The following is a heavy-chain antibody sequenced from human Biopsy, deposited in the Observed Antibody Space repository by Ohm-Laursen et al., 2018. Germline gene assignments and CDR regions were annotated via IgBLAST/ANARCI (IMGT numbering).Heavy chain of an antibody. CDR1: GYTFTNYG. CDR3: ARDRWPHVTLLGLVVFDF. V-gene: IGHV1-18*01. CDR2: ISPYNGDT. J-gene: IGHJ4*02. D-gene: IGHD3-3*01. Sequence: SVKVSCKSSGYTFTNYGISWVRQAPGQGLEWMGWISPYNGDTDYAQKLQGRVTMATDTSTSTAYMDLRSLRSDDTAVYYCARDRWPHVTLLGLVVFDFWGQGTLVIVSS.